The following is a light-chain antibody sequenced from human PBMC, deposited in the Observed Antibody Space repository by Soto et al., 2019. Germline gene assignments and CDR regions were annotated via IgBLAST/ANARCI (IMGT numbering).Light chain of an antibody. CDR1: QSISIY. CDR2: GAS. J-gene: IGKJ5*01. Sequence: DIQMNHSPSSLSASVVDRVTITFRASQSISIYLNWYQLKPGKAPNLLMYGASYLKSGVPTRFSGSGSGTDFTLTISSLQPEDFAIYYCQQTYTTPEITFGQGTRLEIK. V-gene: IGKV1-39*01. CDR3: QQTYTTPEIT.